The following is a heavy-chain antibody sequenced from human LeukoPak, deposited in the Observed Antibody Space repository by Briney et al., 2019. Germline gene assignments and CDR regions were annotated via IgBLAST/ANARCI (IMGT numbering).Heavy chain of an antibody. CDR3: ARDAVLIGLDY. CDR2: ISSSSSYI. V-gene: IGHV3-21*01. CDR1: GFTFSSYS. J-gene: IGHJ4*02. Sequence: GGSLRLSCAASGFTFSSYSMNWVRQAPGKGLEWVSSISSSSSYIYYADSVKGRFTISRDNAKNSLYLQMNSLGAEDTAVYYCARDAVLIGLDYWGQGTLVTVSS.